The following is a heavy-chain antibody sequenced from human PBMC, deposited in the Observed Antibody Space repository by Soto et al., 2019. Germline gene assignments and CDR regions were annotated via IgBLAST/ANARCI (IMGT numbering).Heavy chain of an antibody. J-gene: IGHJ2*01. CDR1: AYTFTTYA. V-gene: IGHV1-3*01. Sequence: XSMKVSFNASAYTFTTYAIHLLGQAHGQRLEWMEGINAGNGNTKYSQKFQGRVTITRDTSASTAYMELSSLIFEDTAVYYCARATSWWYFVLWGRGTLVTVSS. CDR2: INAGNGNT. CDR3: ARATSWWYFVL.